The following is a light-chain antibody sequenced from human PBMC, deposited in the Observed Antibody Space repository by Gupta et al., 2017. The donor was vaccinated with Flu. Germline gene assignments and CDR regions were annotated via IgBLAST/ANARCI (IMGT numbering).Light chain of an antibody. J-gene: IGKJ4*01. Sequence: ELVLTQSPATLSLSPGERATLSCRASQSVSSYLAWYQQKPGQAPRLLIYDASNRATGIPARFSGSGSGTDFTLTISSLEPEDFAVYYCQQRSNWPRALTFGGGIKVEIK. CDR1: QSVSSY. V-gene: IGKV3-11*01. CDR2: DAS. CDR3: QQRSNWPRALT.